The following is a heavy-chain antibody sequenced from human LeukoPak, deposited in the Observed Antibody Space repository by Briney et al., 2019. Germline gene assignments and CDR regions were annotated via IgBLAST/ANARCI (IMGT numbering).Heavy chain of an antibody. CDR3: ARVTVVTYAFDI. CDR1: GGSFSGYD. J-gene: IGHJ3*02. D-gene: IGHD4-23*01. Sequence: SETLSLTCAVYGGSFSGYDWSWIRQPPGKGLEWIGEVNHSGSTNYNPSLKSRVTISVDTSKNQFSLKLSSVTAADTAVYYCARVTVVTYAFDIWGQGTMVTVSS. CDR2: VNHSGST. V-gene: IGHV4-34*01.